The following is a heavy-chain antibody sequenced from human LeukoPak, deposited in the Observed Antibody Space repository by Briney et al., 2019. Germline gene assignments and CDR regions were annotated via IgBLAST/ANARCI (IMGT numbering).Heavy chain of an antibody. CDR1: GGAISSGGYS. J-gene: IGHJ5*02. D-gene: IGHD3-10*01. CDR2: IYHTGSS. CDR3: ARRRERGWLDP. Sequence: SQTLSLTCAVSGGAISSGGYSWSWIRQPPGKGLEWIGYIYHTGSSYYSPSLKSRVTISVDRSKNQFSLKLSSVTAADTAVYYCARRRERGWLDPWGQGTLVTVSS. V-gene: IGHV4-30-2*01.